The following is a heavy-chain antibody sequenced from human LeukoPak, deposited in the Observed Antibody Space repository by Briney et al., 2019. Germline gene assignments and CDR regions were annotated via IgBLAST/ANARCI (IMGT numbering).Heavy chain of an antibody. CDR1: GGSISSYY. CDR3: ARDRLSCGGSCFDAFDI. Sequence: SETLSLTCTVSGGSISSYYWSWIRQPAGKGLEWIGRIYTSGSTNYNPSLKSRVTMSVDTSKNQFSPKLSSVTAADTAVYYCARDRLSCGGSCFDAFDIWGQGTMVTVSS. CDR2: IYTSGST. V-gene: IGHV4-4*07. D-gene: IGHD2-15*01. J-gene: IGHJ3*02.